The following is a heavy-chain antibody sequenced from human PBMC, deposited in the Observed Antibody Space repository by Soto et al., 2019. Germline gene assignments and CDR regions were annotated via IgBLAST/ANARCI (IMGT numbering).Heavy chain of an antibody. CDR2: ISGDGVTT. J-gene: IGHJ4*02. Sequence: EVQLVESGGDLVQRGGSLRLSCAASGFPFSSDWMHWVRHTPRKGLDWVARISGDGVTTYYADSVTGRFTVSRDNAKNTLSLQISGPRAEDTAVYYCAREYYGLLTGYFTDYWGQGTLVSVSS. CDR3: AREYYGLLTGYFTDY. V-gene: IGHV3-74*01. CDR1: GFPFSSDW. D-gene: IGHD3-9*01.